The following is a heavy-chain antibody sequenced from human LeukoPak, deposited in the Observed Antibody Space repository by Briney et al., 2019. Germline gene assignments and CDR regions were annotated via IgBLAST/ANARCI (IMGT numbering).Heavy chain of an antibody. V-gene: IGHV4-59*08. D-gene: IGHD6-13*01. Sequence: SETLSLTCAVSGGSISSYYWSWIRQPPGKGLEWIGYIYYSGSTKYNPSLKSRVSISVDTPKNHFSLKLSFVTAADAAVYYCAGTLAGPNWFDSWGQGTQVTVSS. CDR2: IYYSGST. CDR1: GGSISSYY. J-gene: IGHJ5*01. CDR3: AGTLAGPNWFDS.